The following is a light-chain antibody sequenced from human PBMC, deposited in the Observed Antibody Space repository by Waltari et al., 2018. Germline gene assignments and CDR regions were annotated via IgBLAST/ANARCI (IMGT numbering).Light chain of an antibody. CDR1: QSISSW. CDR2: KAS. V-gene: IGKV1-5*03. Sequence: DIQMTQSPSTLSAYVGDRVTITCRASQSISSWLAWYQQKPGKAPKLLIYKASSLESGVPASFRCSRSGTEFTLTISILQPYDFATYYCQQYNSYSPSAFGQWTKLEI. J-gene: IGKJ2*01. CDR3: QQYNSYSPSA.